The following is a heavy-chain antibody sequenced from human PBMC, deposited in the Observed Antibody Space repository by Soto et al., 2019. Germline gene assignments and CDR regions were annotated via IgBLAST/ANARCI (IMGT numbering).Heavy chain of an antibody. V-gene: IGHV4-59*01. CDR1: GGSISSYY. CDR3: ARLMVKGYYGMDV. D-gene: IGHD5-18*01. J-gene: IGHJ6*02. Sequence: ETLSLTCTVSGGSISSYYWSLIRQPPGKGLEWIGYIYYSGSTNYNPSLKSRVTISVDTSKNQFSLKLSSVTAADTAVYYCARLMVKGYYGMDVWGQGTTVTVSS. CDR2: IYYSGST.